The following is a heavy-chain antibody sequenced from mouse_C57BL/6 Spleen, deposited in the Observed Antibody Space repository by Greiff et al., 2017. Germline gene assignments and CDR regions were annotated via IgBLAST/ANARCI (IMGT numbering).Heavy chain of an antibody. CDR3: ARYDGYLYYFDY. D-gene: IGHD2-3*01. CDR1: GYAFSSSW. CDR2: IYPGDGDT. Sequence: QVTLKESGPELVKPGASVKISCKASGYAFSSSWMNWVKQRPGKGLEWIGRIYPGDGDTNYNGKFKGKATLTADKSSSTAYMQLSSLTSEDSAVYFCARYDGYLYYFDYWGQGTTLTVSS. J-gene: IGHJ2*01. V-gene: IGHV1-82*01.